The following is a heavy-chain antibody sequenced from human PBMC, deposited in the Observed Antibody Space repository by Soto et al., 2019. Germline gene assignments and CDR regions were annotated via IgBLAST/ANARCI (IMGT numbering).Heavy chain of an antibody. V-gene: IGHV4-59*11. CDR3: ARADPDASVGF. Sequence: SETLYLTCTVSGGSMSSHYWTWLRQSPGKGLEWIGYISYSGSSYYNPSLKSRVTISADTSRNQFSLRLTSVIAADTAVYFCARADPDASVGFWGQGTLVTVSS. D-gene: IGHD3-16*01. CDR2: ISYSGSS. CDR1: GGSMSSHY. J-gene: IGHJ4*02.